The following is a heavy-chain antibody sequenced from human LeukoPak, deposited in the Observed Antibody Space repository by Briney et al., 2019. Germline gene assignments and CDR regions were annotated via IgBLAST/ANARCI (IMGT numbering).Heavy chain of an antibody. V-gene: IGHV3-23*01. CDR1: GFTFSSYA. J-gene: IGHJ6*02. Sequence: PGGSLRLSCAASGFTFSSYAMSWVRQAPGKGLEWVSAISGSGGSTYYADSVKGRFTISRDNSKNTLYLQMNSLRAEDTAVYYCAKVPGQDYGSGPLYYYGMDVWGQGTTVTVSS. D-gene: IGHD3-10*01. CDR3: AKVPGQDYGSGPLYYYGMDV. CDR2: ISGSGGST.